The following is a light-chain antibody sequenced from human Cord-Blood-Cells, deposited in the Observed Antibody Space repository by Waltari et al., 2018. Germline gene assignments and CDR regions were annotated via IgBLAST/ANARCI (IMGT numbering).Light chain of an antibody. CDR1: SSDVGSYNL. CDR2: EGS. CDR3: CSYAGSSTLV. V-gene: IGLV2-23*01. J-gene: IGLJ3*02. Sequence: QSALTQPASVSGSPGQSITISCTGTSSDVGSYNLVSWYPQHPGKAPKLMIYEGSKRPSGVSKRFSGSKSGNTASLTIAGLQAEDEADYYCCSYAGSSTLVFGGGTKLTVL.